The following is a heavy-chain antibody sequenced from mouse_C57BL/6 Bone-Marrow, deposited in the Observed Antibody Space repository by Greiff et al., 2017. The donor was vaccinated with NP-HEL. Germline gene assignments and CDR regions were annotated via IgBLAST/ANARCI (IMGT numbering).Heavy chain of an antibody. CDR1: GYTFTSYW. CDR2: IYPGNSDT. CDR3: TREILDYGSSVAY. D-gene: IGHD1-1*01. V-gene: IGHV1-5*01. Sequence: EVQLVESGTVLARPGASVKMSCKTSGYTFTSYWMHWVKQRPGQGLEWIGAIYPGNSDTSYNQKFQGQATLHAVTSASTAYMELSSLTNEDSAVYYGTREILDYGSSVAYWGQGTLVTVSA. J-gene: IGHJ3*01.